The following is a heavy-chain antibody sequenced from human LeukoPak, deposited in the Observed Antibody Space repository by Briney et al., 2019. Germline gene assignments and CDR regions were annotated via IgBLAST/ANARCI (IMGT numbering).Heavy chain of an antibody. CDR3: ARDRAIFGVVTYYYYGMDV. J-gene: IGHJ6*02. CDR2: MNPNSGNT. CDR1: GYTFTSYD. V-gene: IGHV1-8*01. Sequence: ASVKVSCKASGYTFTSYDINWVRQATGQGLEWMGWMNPNSGNTGYAQKFQGRVTMTRNTSTSTAYMELSSLRSEDTAVYYCARDRAIFGVVTYYYYGMDVWGQGTTVTVSS. D-gene: IGHD3-3*01.